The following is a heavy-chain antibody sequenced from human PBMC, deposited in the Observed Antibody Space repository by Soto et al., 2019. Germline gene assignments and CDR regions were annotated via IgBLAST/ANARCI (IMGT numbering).Heavy chain of an antibody. V-gene: IGHV3-30-3*01. Sequence: PGGSLRLSCAASGVSGFTFSSYAMHWVRQAPGKGLEWVAVISYDGSNKYYADSVKGRFTISRDNSKNTLYLQMNSLRAEDTAVYYCARVRWELRDWYYFDYWGQGTLVTVSS. CDR3: ARVRWELRDWYYFDY. CDR1: GVSGFTFSSYA. D-gene: IGHD1-26*01. J-gene: IGHJ4*02. CDR2: ISYDGSNK.